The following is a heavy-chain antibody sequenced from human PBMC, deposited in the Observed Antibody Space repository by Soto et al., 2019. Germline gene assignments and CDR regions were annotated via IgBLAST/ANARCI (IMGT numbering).Heavy chain of an antibody. Sequence: ASVKVSCKASGGTFSSYAISWVRQAPGQGLEWMGGIIPIFGTANYAQKFQGRVTITADESTSTAYMELSSLRSEDTAVYYCARDPLDYDILTEPYYYYGMDVWGQGTTVTVSS. J-gene: IGHJ6*02. CDR3: ARDPLDYDILTEPYYYYGMDV. CDR2: IIPIFGTA. CDR1: GGTFSSYA. V-gene: IGHV1-69*13. D-gene: IGHD3-9*01.